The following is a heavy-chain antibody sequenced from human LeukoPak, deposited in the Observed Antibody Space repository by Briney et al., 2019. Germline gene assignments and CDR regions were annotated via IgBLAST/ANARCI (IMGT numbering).Heavy chain of an antibody. Sequence: SVKVSCKASGGIFSNYAISWVRQAPGQGLEWMGRIIPILGIANYAQKFPGRVTITADKSRSTAYMELSSLRSEDTAVYNCARDGMVRGVIDYYGMDVWGQGTTVTVSS. D-gene: IGHD3-10*01. V-gene: IGHV1-69*04. CDR3: ARDGMVRGVIDYYGMDV. CDR2: IIPILGIA. CDR1: GGIFSNYA. J-gene: IGHJ6*02.